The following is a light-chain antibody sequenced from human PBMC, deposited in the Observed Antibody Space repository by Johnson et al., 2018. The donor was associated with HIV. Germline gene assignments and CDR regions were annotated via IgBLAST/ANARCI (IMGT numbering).Light chain of an antibody. CDR2: ENN. V-gene: IGLV1-51*02. J-gene: IGLJ1*01. CDR3: GAWDSGLTAHFV. Sequence: QSVLTQPPSVSAAPGQRVTISCSGNNSNIGYNSVSWYQQVPGAAPKLLIYENNKRPSGIADRFSASKSGTSATLDITGLPTGGEADYYCGAWDSGLTAHFVFGSGTTITVL. CDR1: NSNIGYNS.